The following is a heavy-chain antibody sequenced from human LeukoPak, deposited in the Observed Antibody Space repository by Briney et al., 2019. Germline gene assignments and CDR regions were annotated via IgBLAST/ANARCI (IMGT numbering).Heavy chain of an antibody. CDR3: ARDQHYYGSGSYYM. J-gene: IGHJ4*02. CDR2: ISYDGSNK. Sequence: AGGSLRLSCAASGFTFSSYAMHWVRQAPGKGLEWVAVISYDGSNKYYADSVKGRFTISRDNSKNTLYLQMNSPRAEDTAVYYCARDQHYYGSGSYYMWGQGTLVTVSS. V-gene: IGHV3-30-3*01. D-gene: IGHD3-10*01. CDR1: GFTFSSYA.